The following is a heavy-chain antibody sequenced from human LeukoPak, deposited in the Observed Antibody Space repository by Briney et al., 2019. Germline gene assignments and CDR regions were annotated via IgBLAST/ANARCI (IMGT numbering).Heavy chain of an antibody. V-gene: IGHV3-23*01. D-gene: IGHD2-15*01. CDR3: TKNSGGTCYSHLDY. Sequence: GGSLRLSCSASGFTFMSYGMTWGRQAPGKGLKGGSGISSSGGSTYYEDSVKGRFTISRDNSKNTLYLQMNRLREEDTAVSYCTKNSGGTCYSHLDYWGQGTLVTVSS. J-gene: IGHJ4*02. CDR1: GFTFMSYG. CDR2: ISSSGGST.